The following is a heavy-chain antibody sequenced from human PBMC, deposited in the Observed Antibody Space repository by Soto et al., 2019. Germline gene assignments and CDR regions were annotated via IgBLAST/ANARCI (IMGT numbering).Heavy chain of an antibody. CDR1: A. CDR2: IIPIFGTA. CDR3: AAPQQEENCNDARYW. V-gene: IGHV1-69*06. J-gene: IGHJ2*01. Sequence: ARWWVRQAPGQGLAWMGGIIPIFGTANYAQTFPGRVPITADTSPSTASMELSSVRSEDTAVYYCAAPQQEENCNDARYW. D-gene: IGHD1-1*01.